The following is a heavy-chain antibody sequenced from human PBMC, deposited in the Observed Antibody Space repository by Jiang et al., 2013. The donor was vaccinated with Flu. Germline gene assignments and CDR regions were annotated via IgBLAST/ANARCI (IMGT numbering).Heavy chain of an antibody. D-gene: IGHD5-18*01. CDR3: ARDREWIQLWEPSFYFDY. V-gene: IGHV1-46*01. CDR2: INPSGGST. CDR1: GYTFTSYY. Sequence: SGAEVKKPGASVKVSCKASGYTFTSYYMHWVRQAPGQGLEWMGIINPSGGSTSYAQKFQGRVTMTRDTSTSTVYMELSSLRSEDTAVYYCARDREWIQLWEPSFYFDYWGQGTLVTVSS. J-gene: IGHJ4*02.